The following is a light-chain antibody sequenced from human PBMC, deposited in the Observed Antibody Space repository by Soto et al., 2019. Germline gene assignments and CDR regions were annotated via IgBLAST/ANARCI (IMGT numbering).Light chain of an antibody. J-gene: IGKJ4*01. CDR3: QEYYGNSRLT. CDR1: QNIRSW. V-gene: IGKV1-5*03. Sequence: DIEMTQSPSILSASVGDRVTLTCRASQNIRSWLAWYQQKPGKAPELLIYSASGLESGVPSRFSGSGFGTEFTLPISSVQPDDFATYFCQEYYGNSRLTFCGGNEVEIK. CDR2: SAS.